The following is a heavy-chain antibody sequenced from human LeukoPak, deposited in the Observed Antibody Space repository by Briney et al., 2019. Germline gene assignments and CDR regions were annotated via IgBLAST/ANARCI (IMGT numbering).Heavy chain of an antibody. D-gene: IGHD2-15*01. V-gene: IGHV4-61*08. CDR2: IYYSGIT. CDR1: GGSISSGGYY. CDR3: ARVGCSGGSCYPGS. Sequence: SETLSLTCTVSGGSISSGGYYWSWIRQPPGKGLEWIGYIYYSGITNYNPSLKSRLTISVDTSKNQFSLKLSSVTAADTAMYYCARVGCSGGSCYPGSWGQGTLVTVSS. J-gene: IGHJ5*02.